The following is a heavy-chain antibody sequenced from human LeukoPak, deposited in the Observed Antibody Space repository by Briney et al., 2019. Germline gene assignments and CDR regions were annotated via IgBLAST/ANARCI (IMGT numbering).Heavy chain of an antibody. V-gene: IGHV3-21*01. Sequence: GGSLRLSCGASGFTFSTYSVNWVRQAPGKGLEWVSSIGSSNTYIYYADSVKGRITISRDNAKNSLYLQMNSLRAEDTAVYYCAGGVYCSSTTCYMDYFDYWGQGTLVAVSS. J-gene: IGHJ4*02. CDR3: AGGVYCSSTTCYMDYFDY. CDR1: GFTFSTYS. D-gene: IGHD2-2*02. CDR2: IGSSNTYI.